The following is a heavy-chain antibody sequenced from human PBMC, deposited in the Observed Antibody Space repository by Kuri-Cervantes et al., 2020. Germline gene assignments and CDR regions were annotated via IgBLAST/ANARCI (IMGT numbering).Heavy chain of an antibody. V-gene: IGHV4-61*02. J-gene: IGHJ3*02. Sequence: SETLSLTCTVSGGSISSGSYYWSWIRQPAGKGLEWIGRIYTSGSTNYNPSLKSRVTISVDTSKNQFSLKLSSVTAADTAVYYCAADWDRYYYDSSGYYGAFDIWGQGTMVTISS. CDR2: IYTSGST. D-gene: IGHD3-22*01. CDR1: GGSISSGSYY. CDR3: AADWDRYYYDSSGYYGAFDI.